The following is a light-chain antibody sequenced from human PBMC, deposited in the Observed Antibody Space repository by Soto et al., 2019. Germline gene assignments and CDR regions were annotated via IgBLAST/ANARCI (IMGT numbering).Light chain of an antibody. J-gene: IGLJ3*02. CDR3: CSYAGNYTWV. CDR2: DVN. CDR1: SSDVGGYNY. Sequence: QSVLTQPRSVSGSPGQSVTISCTGTSSDVGGYNYVSWYQQHPGKAPKLIIHDVNKRPSGVPDRFSGSKSGNTASLTISGLQAEDEADYFCCSYAGNYTWVFGGGTKVTVL. V-gene: IGLV2-11*01.